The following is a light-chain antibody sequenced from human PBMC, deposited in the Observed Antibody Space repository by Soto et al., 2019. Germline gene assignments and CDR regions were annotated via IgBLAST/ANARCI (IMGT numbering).Light chain of an antibody. V-gene: IGKV3-15*01. CDR1: QSVASN. CDR2: GAS. Sequence: EIVMTQSPASLSVSPGDGATLSCRASQSVASNVAWYQQTPGQGPRLLIHGASTRAAGVPARFSGSGSATDFTLTISSLQSEDFAVYYCQQYHNWPPQYTFGQGTKLQIK. J-gene: IGKJ2*01. CDR3: QQYHNWPPQYT.